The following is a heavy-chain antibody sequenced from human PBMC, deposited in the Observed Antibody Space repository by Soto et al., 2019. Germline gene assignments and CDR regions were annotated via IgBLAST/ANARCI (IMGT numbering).Heavy chain of an antibody. J-gene: IGHJ4*02. CDR1: GGTFSSYA. D-gene: IGHD3-22*01. CDR3: ARTYYYDSSGYYFLFRFGY. Sequence: SVKVSCKASGGTFSSYAISWVRQAPGQGLEWMGGIIPIFGTANYAQKFQGRVTITADESTSTAYMELSSLRSEDTAVYYCARTYYYDSSGYYFLFRFGYWGQGTLATVSS. CDR2: IIPIFGTA. V-gene: IGHV1-69*13.